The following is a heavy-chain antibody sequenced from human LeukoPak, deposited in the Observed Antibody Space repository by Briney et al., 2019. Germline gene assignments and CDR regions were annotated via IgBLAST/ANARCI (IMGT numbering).Heavy chain of an antibody. V-gene: IGHV3-53*01. D-gene: IGHD1-26*01. CDR3: ARNPGGSFPFDY. CDR1: GFTVSSNY. Sequence: GGSLRLSCAASGFTVSSNYISWVRQAPGKGLEWVSVIYSGGSTYYADSVKGRFTISRDNSKNTLYLQMNSLRAEDTAVYYCARNPGGSFPFDYWGQGTLVTVSS. J-gene: IGHJ4*02. CDR2: IYSGGST.